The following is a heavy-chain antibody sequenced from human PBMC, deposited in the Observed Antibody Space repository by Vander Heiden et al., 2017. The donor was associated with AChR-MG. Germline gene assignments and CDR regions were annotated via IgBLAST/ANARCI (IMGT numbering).Heavy chain of an antibody. J-gene: IGHJ4*02. CDR2: ISSSSSTI. V-gene: IGHV3-48*02. CDR3: ARASYYYDSSGYYSAFDY. D-gene: IGHD3-22*01. CDR1: GFTFRSYS. Sequence: EVQLVESGGGLVQPGGSLRLSCAASGFTFRSYSMNWVRQAPGKGLEWVSYISSSSSTIYYADSVKGRFTISRDNAKNSLYLQMNSLRDEDTAVYYCARASYYYDSSGYYSAFDYWGQGTLVTVSS.